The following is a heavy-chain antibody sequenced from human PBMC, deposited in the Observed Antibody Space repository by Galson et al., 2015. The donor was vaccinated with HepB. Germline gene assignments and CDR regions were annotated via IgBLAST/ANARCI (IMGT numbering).Heavy chain of an antibody. V-gene: IGHV3-53*01. CDR3: ARVKGDCTNGVCYRDFDY. D-gene: IGHD2-8*01. CDR2: IYSGGSR. Sequence: SLRLSCAASGFTVSSNYMSWVRQAPGKGLEWVSVIYSGGSRYSADSVKGRFTISRDTSKNTLYLQMNSLRAEDTATYYCARVKGDCTNGVCYRDFDYWGQGTLVTVSS. J-gene: IGHJ4*02. CDR1: GFTVSSNY.